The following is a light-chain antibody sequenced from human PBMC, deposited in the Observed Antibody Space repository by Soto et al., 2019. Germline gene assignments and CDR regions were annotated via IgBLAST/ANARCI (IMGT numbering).Light chain of an antibody. J-gene: IGKJ1*01. Sequence: AIRMTQSQSSFSASTGDRVTITCRASQGISSYVAWYQQKPGKAPKLLIYAASTLQSGVPSRFSGSGSGTEFSLTISSLQPDDFATYYCQQYSSHSTFGQGTKVDI. CDR3: QQYSSHST. CDR2: AAS. V-gene: IGKV1-8*01. CDR1: QGISSY.